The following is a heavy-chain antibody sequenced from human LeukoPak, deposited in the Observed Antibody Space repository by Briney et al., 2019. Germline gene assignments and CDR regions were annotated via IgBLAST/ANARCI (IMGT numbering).Heavy chain of an antibody. CDR1: GFTFSSYW. Sequence: GGSLRLSCAASGFTFSSYWMHWVRQVPGKGLVWVSRINSDGSSTSYADSVKGRFTISRDNAKNTLYVQMNSLRAEDTAVYYCPTGSGHGFDIWGRGTMVTVSS. CDR3: PTGSGHGFDI. CDR2: INSDGSST. D-gene: IGHD3-10*01. V-gene: IGHV3-74*01. J-gene: IGHJ3*02.